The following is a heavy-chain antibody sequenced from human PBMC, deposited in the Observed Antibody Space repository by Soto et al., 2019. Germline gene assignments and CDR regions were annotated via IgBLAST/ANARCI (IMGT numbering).Heavy chain of an antibody. Sequence: QLQLQESGPGLVKPSQTLSLTCAVSGGSISSGGYSWSWIRQPPGKGLEWIGYIYHSGSTYYNPSLKSRVNISVDRSKNQFSLKLSSVTAADTAVYYCAAGGGLPRYYWGQGTLVTVSS. CDR3: AAGGGLPRYY. D-gene: IGHD5-12*01. CDR2: IYHSGST. CDR1: GGSISSGGYS. V-gene: IGHV4-30-2*01. J-gene: IGHJ4*02.